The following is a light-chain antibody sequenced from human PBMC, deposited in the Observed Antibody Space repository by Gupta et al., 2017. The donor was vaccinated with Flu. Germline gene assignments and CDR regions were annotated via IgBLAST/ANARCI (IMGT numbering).Light chain of an antibody. CDR2: EDT. V-gene: IGLV3-1*01. CDR3: QTWDKNTVI. J-gene: IGLJ2*01. Sequence: SYELTQPPSVCVPPGQTASIPCSGNKLGDKFACWSQQKPGQSPVLVIYEDTKRPSGIPERFSGSNSGNTATLTIRGTQTMDEADYYCQTWDKNTVIFGGGTKVTVL. CDR1: KLGDKF.